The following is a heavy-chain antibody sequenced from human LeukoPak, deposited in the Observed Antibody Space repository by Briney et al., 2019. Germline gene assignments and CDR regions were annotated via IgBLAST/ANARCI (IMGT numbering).Heavy chain of an antibody. J-gene: IGHJ4*02. CDR3: ARGYVLLWFGGVTT. CDR2: INHSGST. V-gene: IGHV4-34*01. D-gene: IGHD3-10*01. Sequence: SETLSLTCAVYGGSFSGYYWSWIRQPPGKGLEWIGEINHSGSTNYNPSLKSRVTISVDTSKNQFSLKPSSVTAADTAVYYCARGYVLLWFGGVTTWGQGTLVTVSS. CDR1: GGSFSGYY.